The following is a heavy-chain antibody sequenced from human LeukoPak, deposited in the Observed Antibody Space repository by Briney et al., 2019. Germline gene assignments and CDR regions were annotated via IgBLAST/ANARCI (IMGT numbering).Heavy chain of an antibody. D-gene: IGHD1-26*01. J-gene: IGHJ4*02. CDR2: IYYSGST. CDR1: GGSISSYY. Sequence: SETLSLTCTVSGGSISSYYWSWIRQPPGKGLEWIGYIYYSGSTNYNPSLKSRVTISVDTSKNQFSLKLNSVTAADTAVYYCARGPRHSGSYQLYDYWGQGTLVTVSS. V-gene: IGHV4-59*08. CDR3: ARGPRHSGSYQLYDY.